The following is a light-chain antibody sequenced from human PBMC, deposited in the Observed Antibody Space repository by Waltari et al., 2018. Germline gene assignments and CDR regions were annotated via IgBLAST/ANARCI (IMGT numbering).Light chain of an antibody. CDR1: QSVSRT. V-gene: IGKV3-20*01. CDR2: GAS. Sequence: EIVLTQSPGTLSLSPGERATLSCRASQSVSRTLAWYQQKPGQAPKLLIYGASIRATGIPDRCTGSGSVTDFSLTISSLAPEDFAIYFCQNYVRLPATLGQGTKVEIK. CDR3: QNYVRLPAT. J-gene: IGKJ1*01.